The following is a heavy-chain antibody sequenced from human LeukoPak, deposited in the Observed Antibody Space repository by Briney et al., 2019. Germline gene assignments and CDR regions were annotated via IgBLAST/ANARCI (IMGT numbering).Heavy chain of an antibody. J-gene: IGHJ3*02. CDR1: GFTFNDYA. Sequence: GGSLRLSCAASGFTFNDYAMHWVRQAPGKGLEWVSGVSWSGGSIAYADSVKGRFTISRDNAKNSLYLQMNSLRTEDTASYYCAKDKSSRVLFGAFDIWGQGTMVTISS. V-gene: IGHV3-9*01. D-gene: IGHD3-16*01. CDR2: VSWSGGSI. CDR3: AKDKSSRVLFGAFDI.